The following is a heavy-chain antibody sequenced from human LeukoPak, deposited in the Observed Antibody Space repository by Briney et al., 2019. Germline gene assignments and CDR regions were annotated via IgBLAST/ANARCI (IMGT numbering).Heavy chain of an antibody. D-gene: IGHD2-21*01. CDR1: GFTFSSYS. V-gene: IGHV3-48*01. CDR3: ARYLVSDAFDI. J-gene: IGHJ3*02. CDR2: ISSSSSTI. Sequence: GGSLRLSCAASGFTFSSYSMNWVRQAPGKGLEWVSYISSSSSTIYYADSVKGRFTISRDNAKNSLYLQMNSLRAEDTAVYYCARYLVSDAFDIWGQGTMVTVSS.